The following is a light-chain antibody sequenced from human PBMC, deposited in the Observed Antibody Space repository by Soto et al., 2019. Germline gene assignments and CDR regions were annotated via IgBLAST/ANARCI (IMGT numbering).Light chain of an antibody. V-gene: IGLV3-21*04. J-gene: IGLJ2*01. CDR2: YNS. CDR3: QVWDSSSDHHVV. Sequence: SYELAQPTSVSVAPGKTATITCGGNNIGSKSVHWYRQKPGQAPVLVIYYNSDRPSGIPERFSGSNSGNTATLTISRVEAGDEADYYCQVWDSSSDHHVVFGGGTKVTVL. CDR1: NIGSKS.